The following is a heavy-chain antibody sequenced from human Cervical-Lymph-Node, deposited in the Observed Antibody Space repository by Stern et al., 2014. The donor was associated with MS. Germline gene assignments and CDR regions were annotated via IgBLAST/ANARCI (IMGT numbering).Heavy chain of an antibody. Sequence: VQLVESGGGVVQPGRSLSLSCVASGFTFSTYAMHWVRQAPGKGLEWVAFVSYDGTQRNSTDSVKARFTISRANSKNTLYLHMNSLRDEDTAVYFCARGGRGVGLEYWGQGALVTVSS. CDR2: VSYDGTQR. D-gene: IGHD3-10*01. CDR3: ARGGRGVGLEY. CDR1: GFTFSTYA. J-gene: IGHJ4*02. V-gene: IGHV3-30-3*01.